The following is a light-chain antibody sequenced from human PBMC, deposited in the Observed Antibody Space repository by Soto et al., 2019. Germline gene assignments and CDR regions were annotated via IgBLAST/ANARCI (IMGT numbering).Light chain of an antibody. J-gene: IGLJ1*01. CDR2: EGS. Sequence: QSALAQPASVSGSPGQSITLSCTGTSSDVGSYNLVSWYQQHPGKAPKLMIYEGSKRPSGVSNRFSGSKSGNTASLTISGLRAEDEADYYCCSFAGSNTFVFGTGTKVTV. CDR3: CSFAGSNTFV. V-gene: IGLV2-23*03. CDR1: SSDVGSYNL.